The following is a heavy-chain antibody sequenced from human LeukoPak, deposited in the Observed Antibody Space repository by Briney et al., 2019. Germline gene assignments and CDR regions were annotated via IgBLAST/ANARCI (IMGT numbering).Heavy chain of an antibody. CDR2: VYHSGTT. Sequence: SETLSLTCSVSGFSISGGYFWGWIRQPPGKGLEWIGRVYHSGTTNYDPSLKSRVTISVDTSRNQFSLKLSSVTAADTAVYYCARAREPLLYTYYFDYWGQGTLVTVSS. CDR1: GFSISGGYF. CDR3: ARAREPLLYTYYFDY. J-gene: IGHJ4*02. D-gene: IGHD3-16*01. V-gene: IGHV4-38-2*02.